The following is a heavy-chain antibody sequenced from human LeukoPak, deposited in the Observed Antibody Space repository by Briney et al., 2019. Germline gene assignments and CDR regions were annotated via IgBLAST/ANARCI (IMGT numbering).Heavy chain of an antibody. D-gene: IGHD3-16*01. Sequence: GGSLRLSCEASGFAFSSYGMHWVRQAPGKGVEGVAIISYDGNGRYYVESVRGRFTISRDNSKNTVDLQMDSLRVEDTAVYYCARDVNAAKNGLHYGADCWGQGSLVIVSS. CDR3: ARDVNAAKNGLHYGADC. CDR2: ISYDGNGR. CDR1: GFAFSSYG. V-gene: IGHV3-33*01. J-gene: IGHJ4*02.